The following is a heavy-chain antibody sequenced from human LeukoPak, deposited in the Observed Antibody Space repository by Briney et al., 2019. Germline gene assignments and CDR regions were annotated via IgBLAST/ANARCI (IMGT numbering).Heavy chain of an antibody. Sequence: SVKVSCKASGGTFSSYAISWVRQAPGQGLEWMGGIIPIFGTANYAQKFQGRVTITADESTSTAYMELSSLRSEDTAVYYCARGYIGSSSVPKNYYFDYWGQGTLVTVSS. CDR1: GGTFSSYA. V-gene: IGHV1-69*13. J-gene: IGHJ4*02. CDR3: ARGYIGSSSVPKNYYFDY. CDR2: IIPIFGTA. D-gene: IGHD3-10*01.